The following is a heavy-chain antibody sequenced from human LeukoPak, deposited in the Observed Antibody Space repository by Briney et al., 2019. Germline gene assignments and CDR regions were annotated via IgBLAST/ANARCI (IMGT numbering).Heavy chain of an antibody. Sequence: ASVKVSCKASGYTFTDYSMHWVRQAPGQGLEWMGWINPNNGGTSYAQKFQGRVTMTTDTSISTAYMGLSRLTSDDTAVYYCARHGIAVVDYWGQGTLVTVSS. D-gene: IGHD6-19*01. CDR3: ARHGIAVVDY. CDR2: INPNNGGT. CDR1: GYTFTDYS. V-gene: IGHV1-2*02. J-gene: IGHJ4*02.